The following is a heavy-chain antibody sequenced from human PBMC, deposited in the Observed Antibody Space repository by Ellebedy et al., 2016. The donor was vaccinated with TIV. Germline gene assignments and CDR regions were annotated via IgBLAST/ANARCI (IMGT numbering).Heavy chain of an antibody. D-gene: IGHD4-17*01. Sequence: PGGSLRLSCIASGFNFRSYWMTWVRQAPGKGLEWVANIRQGGDEKYYVDSVKGRFTVSRDNAQNSLYLQMNSLRVEDTAVYYCARRASYGDYAVQVNSWFDPWGQGTLVTVSS. CDR1: GFNFRSYW. CDR3: ARRASYGDYAVQVNSWFDP. J-gene: IGHJ5*02. CDR2: IRQGGDEK. V-gene: IGHV3-7*01.